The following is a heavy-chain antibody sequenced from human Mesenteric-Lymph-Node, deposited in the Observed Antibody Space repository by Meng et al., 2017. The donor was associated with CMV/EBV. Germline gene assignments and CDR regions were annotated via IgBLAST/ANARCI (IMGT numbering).Heavy chain of an antibody. Sequence: LSLTCTVSGASISSYYWTWIRQPPGKGLEWVALISYDGSNKYYADSVTGRFTISRDDSKNTLYLQMNSLRPEETAVYYCARARRTYYYDTTGHESFDYWGQGTLVTVSS. V-gene: IGHV3-30-3*01. CDR3: ARARRTYYYDTTGHESFDY. J-gene: IGHJ4*02. CDR2: ISYDGSNK. D-gene: IGHD3-22*01. CDR1: GASISSYY.